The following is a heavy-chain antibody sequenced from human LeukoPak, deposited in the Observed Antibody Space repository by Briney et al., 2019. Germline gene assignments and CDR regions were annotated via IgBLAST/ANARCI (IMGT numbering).Heavy chain of an antibody. CDR3: ARGGFCSGGSCPVDYYYYMDV. D-gene: IGHD2-15*01. CDR2: IKKDGSEK. V-gene: IGHV3-7*01. Sequence: GWALRLSCAASGFTFSNYWMSWVRQAPGKGLEWVADIKKDGSEKHYVDSVKGRFTISRDNAKNTLYLQLNSLRAEDTAVYYCARGGFCSGGSCPVDYYYYMDVWGKGTTVTVSS. J-gene: IGHJ6*03. CDR1: GFTFSNYW.